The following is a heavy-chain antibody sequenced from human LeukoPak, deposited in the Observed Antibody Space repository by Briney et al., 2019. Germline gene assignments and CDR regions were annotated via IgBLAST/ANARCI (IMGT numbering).Heavy chain of an antibody. Sequence: GGSLRLSCAASGFTFSSYAMSWVRQAPGKGLEWVSAISGSGGSTYYADSVKGRFTISRDNSKNTLYLQMNSLRAEDAAVYYCFLGYCGGGSCYSYDYWGQGTLVTVSS. CDR1: GFTFSSYA. V-gene: IGHV3-23*01. D-gene: IGHD2-15*01. J-gene: IGHJ4*02. CDR3: FLGYCGGGSCYSYDY. CDR2: ISGSGGST.